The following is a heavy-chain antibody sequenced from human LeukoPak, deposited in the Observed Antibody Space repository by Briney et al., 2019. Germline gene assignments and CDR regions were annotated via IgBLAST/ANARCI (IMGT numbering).Heavy chain of an antibody. D-gene: IGHD5-18*01. V-gene: IGHV5-51*01. Sequence: GESLKISCKGSGYSFTSYWIGWVRQMPRKGLEWMGVIYPGDSDTRYRPSFQGQVTISADKSISTAYLQWSSLKASDTAMYHCARGGTTMVPDNWGQGTLVTVSS. CDR3: ARGGTTMVPDN. CDR2: IYPGDSDT. J-gene: IGHJ4*02. CDR1: GYSFTSYW.